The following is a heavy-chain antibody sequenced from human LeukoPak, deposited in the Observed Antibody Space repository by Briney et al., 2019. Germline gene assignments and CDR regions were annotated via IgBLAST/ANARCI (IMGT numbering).Heavy chain of an antibody. CDR1: GYTFTSYC. Sequence: ASVKVSCKASGYTFTSYCMHWVRQAPGRGLEWMGIINPSGGSTSYARKFQGRVTMTRDTSTSTVYMELSSLRSEDTAVYYCASEYCSSTSCYGWFDPWGQGTLVTVSS. CDR3: ASEYCSSTSCYGWFDP. V-gene: IGHV1-46*01. CDR2: INPSGGST. D-gene: IGHD2-2*01. J-gene: IGHJ5*02.